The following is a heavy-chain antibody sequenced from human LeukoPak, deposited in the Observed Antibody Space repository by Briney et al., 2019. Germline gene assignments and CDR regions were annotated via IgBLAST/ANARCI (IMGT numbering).Heavy chain of an antibody. V-gene: IGHV4-31*03. CDR3: ASSKATDTAMALDY. CDR2: IYYSGST. J-gene: IGHJ4*02. Sequence: SQTLSLTCTVSGGSVRSGGYYWSWIRQHPGKGLEWIGYIYYSGSTYYNPSLKSRVTISVDTSKNQFSLKLSSVTAADTAVYYCASSKATDTAMALDYWGQGTLVTVSS. CDR1: GGSVRSGGYY. D-gene: IGHD5-18*01.